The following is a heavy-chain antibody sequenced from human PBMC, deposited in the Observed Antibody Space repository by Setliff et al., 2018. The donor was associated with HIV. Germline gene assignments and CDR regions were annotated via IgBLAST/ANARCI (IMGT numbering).Heavy chain of an antibody. D-gene: IGHD6-13*01. CDR3: ARDLRTIVWYTSSWYEDWFDP. J-gene: IGHJ5*02. CDR1: GYTFTGYY. V-gene: IGHV1-2*02. Sequence: GASVKVSCKASGYTFTGYYMHWVRQAPGQGLEWMGWINPNSGGTTYAQKFQGRVTMTRDTSISTAYMEVSRLRSDDTAVYYCARDLRTIVWYTSSWYEDWFDPWGQGTLVTVSS. CDR2: INPNSGGT.